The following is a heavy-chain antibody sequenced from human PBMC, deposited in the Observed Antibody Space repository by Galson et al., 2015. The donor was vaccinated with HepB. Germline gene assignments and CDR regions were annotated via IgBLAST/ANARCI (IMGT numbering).Heavy chain of an antibody. J-gene: IGHJ2*01. CDR3: ARGIYIWGSYRQNWYFDL. CDR2: IYYSGST. Sequence: TLSLTCTVSGGPISSYYWSWIRQPPGKGLEWIGYIYYSGSTNYNPSLKSRVTISVDTSKNQFSLKLSSVTAADTAVYYCARGIYIWGSYRQNWYFDLWGRGTLVTVSS. CDR1: GGPISSYY. V-gene: IGHV4-59*01. D-gene: IGHD3-16*02.